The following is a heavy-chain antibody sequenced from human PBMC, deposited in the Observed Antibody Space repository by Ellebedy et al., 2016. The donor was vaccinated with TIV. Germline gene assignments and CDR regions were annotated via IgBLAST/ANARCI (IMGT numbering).Heavy chain of an antibody. CDR3: VYSTGYNLFAF. Sequence: GESLKISXAASGFSFRSYWMYWVRQAPGKGLLWVSRFSPDGITTNSADSVKGRFTISRDNAKNTLYLQMTSLRAEDTAVYYCVYSTGYNLFAFWGQGTLVTVSS. CDR1: GFSFRSYW. D-gene: IGHD3-22*01. J-gene: IGHJ4*02. V-gene: IGHV3-74*01. CDR2: FSPDGITT.